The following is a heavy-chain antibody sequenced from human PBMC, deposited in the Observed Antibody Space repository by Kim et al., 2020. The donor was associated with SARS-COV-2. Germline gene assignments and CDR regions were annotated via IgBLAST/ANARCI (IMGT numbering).Heavy chain of an antibody. J-gene: IGHJ5*01. D-gene: IGHD1-1*01. CDR1: GYSFTSYW. CDR3: ARHGGGTTGTTFGGRVAGRWFEP. Sequence: GESLKISCKGSGYSFTSYWIGWVRQMPGKGLEWMGIIYPGDSDTRYSPSFQGQVTISADKSISTAYLQWSSLKASDTAMYYCARHGGGTTGTTFGGRVAGRWFEPWGQGTLVTVSS. CDR2: IYPGDSDT. V-gene: IGHV5-51*01.